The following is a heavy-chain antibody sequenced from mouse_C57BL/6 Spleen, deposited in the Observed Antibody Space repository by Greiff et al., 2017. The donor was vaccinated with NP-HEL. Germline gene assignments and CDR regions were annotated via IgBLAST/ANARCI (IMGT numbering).Heavy chain of an antibody. CDR1: GFTFSDYG. CDR2: ISSGSSTI. J-gene: IGHJ2*01. V-gene: IGHV5-17*01. Sequence: EVQVVESGGGLVKPGGSLKLSCAASGFTFSDYGMHWVRQAPEKGLEWVAYISSGSSTIYYADTVKGRFTISRDNAKNTLFLQMTSLMSEDTAMYYCARWRVQLGYYFDYWGQGTTLTVSS. CDR3: ARWRVQLGYYFDY. D-gene: IGHD4-1*02.